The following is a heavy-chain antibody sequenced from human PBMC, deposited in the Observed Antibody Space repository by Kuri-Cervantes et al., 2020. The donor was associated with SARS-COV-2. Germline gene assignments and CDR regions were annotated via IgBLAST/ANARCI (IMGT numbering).Heavy chain of an antibody. CDR3: ARDLTTVTTARGGYYYYGMDV. CDR2: INAGNGNT. Sequence: ASVKVSCKASGYTFTSYAMHWVRQAPGQRLEWMGWINAGNGNTKYSQKFQGRVTMTRDTSTSTVYMELSSLRSEDTAVYYRARDLTTVTTARGGYYYYGMDVWGQGTTVTASS. J-gene: IGHJ6*02. V-gene: IGHV1-3*01. CDR1: GYTFTSYA. D-gene: IGHD4-17*01.